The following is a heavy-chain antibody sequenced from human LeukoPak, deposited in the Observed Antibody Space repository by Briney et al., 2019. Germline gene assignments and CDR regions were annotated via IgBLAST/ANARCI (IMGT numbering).Heavy chain of an antibody. CDR3: ARNRVGNWFDP. J-gene: IGHJ5*02. CDR1: GGTFSNYA. V-gene: IGHV1-69*05. D-gene: IGHD1-26*01. CDR2: IIPVFSTT. Sequence: ASVKVSCKTSGGTFSNYAISWVRQAPGQGLEWMGGIIPVFSTTNYAQTFQGRITITTDESTKITYMELRSLRSEDTAVYYCARNRVGNWFDPWGQGTLVTVSS.